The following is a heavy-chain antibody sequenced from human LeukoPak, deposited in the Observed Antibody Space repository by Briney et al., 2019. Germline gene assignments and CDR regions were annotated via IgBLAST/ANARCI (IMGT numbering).Heavy chain of an antibody. J-gene: IGHJ4*02. CDR3: AGSGYYEFDY. CDR2: ISAYNGYT. D-gene: IGHD3-22*01. CDR1: GYTFTSYG. V-gene: IGHV1-18*01. Sequence: ASVKVSCKASGYTFTSYGISWVRQAPGQGLEWMGWISAYNGYTTYAQNLQGRVTMTTDTSTSTAYMELRSLRSDDTAVYYCAGSGYYEFDYWGQGTLVTVSS.